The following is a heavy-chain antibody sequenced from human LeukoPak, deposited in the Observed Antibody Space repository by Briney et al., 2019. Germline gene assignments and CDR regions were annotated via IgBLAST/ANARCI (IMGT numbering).Heavy chain of an antibody. CDR3: ARASGYTSGWYDDAFDI. V-gene: IGHV3-21*01. D-gene: IGHD6-19*01. CDR2: ISSSSSYI. Sequence: GSLRLSCAASGFTFSSYSMNWVRQAPGKGLEWVSSISSSSSYIYYADSVKGRFTISRDNAKNSLYLQMNSLRAEDTAVYYCARASGYTSGWYDDAFDIWGQGTMVTVSS. CDR1: GFTFSSYS. J-gene: IGHJ3*02.